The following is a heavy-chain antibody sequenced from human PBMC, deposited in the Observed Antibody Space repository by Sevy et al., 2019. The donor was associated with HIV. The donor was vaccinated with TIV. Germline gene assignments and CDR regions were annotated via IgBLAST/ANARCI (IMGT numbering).Heavy chain of an antibody. D-gene: IGHD6-13*01. V-gene: IGHV3-48*03. CDR1: AFTFSNYA. J-gene: IGHJ1*01. CDR2: ISNSGSII. CDR3: AREDGSRQYFQY. Sequence: GGSLRLSCAASAFTFSNYAMSWVRQAPGKGLEWVSNISNSGSIIYYEDSVKGRFTISRDNAKNSLYLQMNSLRAEDTAVYYCAREDGSRQYFQYWGQGTLVTVSS.